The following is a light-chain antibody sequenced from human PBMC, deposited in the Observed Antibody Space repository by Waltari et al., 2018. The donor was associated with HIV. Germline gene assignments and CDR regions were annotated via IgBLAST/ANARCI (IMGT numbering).Light chain of an antibody. CDR1: QTIGNY. CDR3: QQSYTTVWT. Sequence: DIQMTQSPSSLSASVGDRVTITCRTSQTIGNYLNWYQQKPGKAPKPLIYAASNLQSGVPSRFNSSGSGTDFTLTISSLQPEDSATYYCQQSYTTVWTFGQGTKVEI. V-gene: IGKV1-39*01. CDR2: AAS. J-gene: IGKJ1*01.